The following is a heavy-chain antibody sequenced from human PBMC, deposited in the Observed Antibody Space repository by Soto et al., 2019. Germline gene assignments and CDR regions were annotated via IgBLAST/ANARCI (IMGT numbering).Heavy chain of an antibody. CDR1: GFTFSSYG. CDR2: ISYDGSNK. V-gene: IGHV3-30*18. J-gene: IGHJ4*02. D-gene: IGHD3-9*01. CDR3: AKDSDILTGYVSEGSFDY. Sequence: AGGSLRLSCAASGFTFSSYGMHWVRQAPGKGLEWVAVISYDGSNKYYADSVKGRFTISRDNSKNTLYLQMNSLRAEDTAVYYCAKDSDILTGYVSEGSFDYWGQGTLVTVSS.